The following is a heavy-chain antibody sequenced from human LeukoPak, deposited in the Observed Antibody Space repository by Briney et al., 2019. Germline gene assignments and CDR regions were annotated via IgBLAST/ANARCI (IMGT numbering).Heavy chain of an antibody. D-gene: IGHD6-6*01. CDR2: ISGSGGST. CDR1: GFTFSNYA. CDR3: ARDSEEYSSSFDP. J-gene: IGHJ5*02. Sequence: GGSLRLSCAASGFTFSNYAMSWVRQAPGKGLEWVSAISGSGGSTFYADSVKGRFTISRDNSKSTLYLQMNSLRAEDTAVYYCARDSEEYSSSFDPWGQGTLVTVSS. V-gene: IGHV3-23*01.